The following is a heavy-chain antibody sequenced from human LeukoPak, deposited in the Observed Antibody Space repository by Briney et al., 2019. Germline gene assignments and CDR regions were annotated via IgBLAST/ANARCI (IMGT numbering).Heavy chain of an antibody. CDR1: GGSLSRYY. CDR3: ARGQYHLLYWYFDL. V-gene: IGHV4-4*07. D-gene: IGHD2-2*01. J-gene: IGHJ2*01. Sequence: SETLSLTCPVSGGSLSRYYWSWLRQPAGKGLAWIGRIYSSGSTNYNPFLKSRVTMSVDTSKNQFSLKLSSVTAADTAVYYCARGQYHLLYWYFDLWGRGTLVTVSS. CDR2: IYSSGST.